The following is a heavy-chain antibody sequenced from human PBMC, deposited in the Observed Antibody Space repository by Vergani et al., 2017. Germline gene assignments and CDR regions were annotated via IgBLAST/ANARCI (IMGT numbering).Heavy chain of an antibody. CDR3: AKAYWNEYSFDY. Sequence: EVQLLESGGGLVQPGGSLRLSCAASGFTFSLYAMSWVRQAPGKGLEWVSGLSGSGVTTYYADSVKGRFTISRDNSKNTLFLQMNSLGAEDTAVYYCAKAYWNEYSFDYWGQGSLVTVSS. J-gene: IGHJ4*02. D-gene: IGHD1-1*01. V-gene: IGHV3-23*01. CDR2: LSGSGVTT. CDR1: GFTFSLYA.